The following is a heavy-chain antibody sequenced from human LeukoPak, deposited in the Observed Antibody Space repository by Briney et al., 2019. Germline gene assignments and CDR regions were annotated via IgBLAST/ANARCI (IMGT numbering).Heavy chain of an antibody. CDR2: IIPIFGTA. J-gene: IGHJ4*02. CDR3: AGCSTVAYYFDY. CDR1: GGTFSSYA. D-gene: IGHD2-2*01. V-gene: IGHV1-69*13. Sequence: SVKVSCKASGGTFSSYAISWVRQAPGQGLEWMGGIIPIFGTANYAQKFQGRVTITADESTSTAYMELSSLRSEDTAVCYCAGCSTVAYYFDYWGQGTLVTVSS.